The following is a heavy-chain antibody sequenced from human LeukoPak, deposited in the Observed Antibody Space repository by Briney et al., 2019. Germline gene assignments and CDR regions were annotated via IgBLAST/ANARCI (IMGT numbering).Heavy chain of an antibody. J-gene: IGHJ4*02. CDR1: GFTFSSYW. CDR2: IKQDGSEK. V-gene: IGHV3-7*01. Sequence: GGSLRLSCAASGFTFSSYWMSWVRQAPGKGLEWVANIKQDGSEKYYVDSVKGRFTISRDNAKNSLYLQMNSLRAEDTAVYYCARDTGLGDYVWGSYLDYWGQGTLVTVSS. D-gene: IGHD3-16*02. CDR3: ARDTGLGDYVWGSYLDY.